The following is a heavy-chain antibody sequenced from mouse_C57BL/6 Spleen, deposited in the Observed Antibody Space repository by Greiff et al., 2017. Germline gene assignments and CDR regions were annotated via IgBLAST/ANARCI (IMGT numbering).Heavy chain of an antibody. J-gene: IGHJ2*01. CDR2: IYPGDGDT. CDR3: ARLGAQAVFDY. CDR1: GYAFSSYW. V-gene: IGHV1-80*01. D-gene: IGHD3-2*02. Sequence: QVQLKQSGAELVKPGASVKISCKASGYAFSSYWMNWVKQRPGKGLEWIGQIYPGDGDTNYNGKFKGKATLTADKSSSTAYMQLSSLTSEDSAVYFCARLGAQAVFDYWGQGTTLTVSS.